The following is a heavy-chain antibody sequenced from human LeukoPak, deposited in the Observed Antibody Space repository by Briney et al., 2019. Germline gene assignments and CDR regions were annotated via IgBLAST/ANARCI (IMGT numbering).Heavy chain of an antibody. Sequence: ASVKVSCKVSGHTITELSMHWVRQAPGKGLEWMGGFDPEDGETIYAQKFQGRVTMTEDTSTDTAYMELSGLRSEDTALYYCATGERIVGALMSFDYWGQGTLVTVSS. CDR3: ATGERIVGALMSFDY. V-gene: IGHV1-24*01. D-gene: IGHD1-26*01. CDR1: GHTITELS. J-gene: IGHJ4*02. CDR2: FDPEDGET.